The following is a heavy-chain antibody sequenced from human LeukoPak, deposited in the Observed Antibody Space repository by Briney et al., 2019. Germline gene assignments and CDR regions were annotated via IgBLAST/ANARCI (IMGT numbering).Heavy chain of an antibody. CDR2: IKQDGSEK. CDR3: ARGKAFDD. CDR1: GFTFSNYW. V-gene: IGHV3-7*01. Sequence: GGSLRLSCAASGFTFSNYWMSWVRQAPARGLEWVANIKQDGSEKYYVDSVKGRFTISRDSAKSSLYLQMNSLRPEDTAVYYCARGKAFDDWGQGTLVIVSS. J-gene: IGHJ4*02.